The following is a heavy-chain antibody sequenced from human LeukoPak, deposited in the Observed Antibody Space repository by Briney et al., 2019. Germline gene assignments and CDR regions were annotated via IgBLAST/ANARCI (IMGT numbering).Heavy chain of an antibody. CDR3: ARNGRLQKYYFDY. Sequence: GGSLRLSCAASGFTVSTNSISWVRQAPGKGLEWVSAISGSGGSTYYADSVKGRFTISRDNSKNTLYLQTNSLRAEDTAVYYCARNGRLQKYYFDYWGQGTLVTVSS. CDR2: ISGSGGST. J-gene: IGHJ4*02. D-gene: IGHD4-11*01. CDR1: GFTVSTNS. V-gene: IGHV3-23*01.